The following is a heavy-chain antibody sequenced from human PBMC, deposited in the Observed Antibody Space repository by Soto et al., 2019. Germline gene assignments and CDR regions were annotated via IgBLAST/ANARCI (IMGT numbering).Heavy chain of an antibody. D-gene: IGHD2-2*01. J-gene: IGHJ4*02. V-gene: IGHV5-10-1*01. CDR1: GYTFSNYW. CDR3: ARLSRDASTLHYFDY. Sequence: GESLKISCKASGYTFSNYWIRWVRQMPGKGLEWMGRIDPSDSYTNYSPSFQDHVTISADKSITTAYLQWSSLRASDTAMYYCARLSRDASTLHYFDYWGQSTLVTVSS. CDR2: IDPSDSYT.